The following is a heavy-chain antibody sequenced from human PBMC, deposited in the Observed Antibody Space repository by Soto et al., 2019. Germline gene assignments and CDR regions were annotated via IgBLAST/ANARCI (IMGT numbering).Heavy chain of an antibody. CDR3: AGHVGLGSAYYGMDV. Sequence: EVQLVESGGGLVQPGGSLRLSCTTSGFSFSDHYMDWVRQAPGKGLEWLARSRSKASSHTTEYAASVKGRLPISRDESQNSLSLQMNSLKTEDTAVYFCAGHVGLGSAYYGMDVWGQGTSVTVSS. CDR2: SRSKASSHTT. V-gene: IGHV3-72*01. J-gene: IGHJ6*02. D-gene: IGHD3-10*01. CDR1: GFSFSDHY.